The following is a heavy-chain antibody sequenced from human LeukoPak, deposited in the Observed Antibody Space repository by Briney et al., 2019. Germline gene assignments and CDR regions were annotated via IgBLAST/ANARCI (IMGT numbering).Heavy chain of an antibody. V-gene: IGHV3-53*01. J-gene: IGHJ4*02. CDR3: ASRIATAGRVDY. CDR1: GFTVSSNY. Sequence: GGSLRLSCAASGFTVSSNYMSWVRQAPGKGLEWVSVIYSSGSTYYADSVKGRFTISRDNSKNTLHLQMNTLRAEDTAVYYCASRIATAGRVDYGGQGPLVTVSS. CDR2: IYSSGST. D-gene: IGHD6-13*01.